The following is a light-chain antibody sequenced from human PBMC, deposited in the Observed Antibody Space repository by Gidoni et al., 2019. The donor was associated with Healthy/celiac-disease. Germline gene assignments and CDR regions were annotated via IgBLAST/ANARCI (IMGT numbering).Light chain of an antibody. V-gene: IGKV1-39*01. CDR2: AAS. CDR1: QSISSY. CDR3: QQSYSTLT. J-gene: IGKJ3*01. Sequence: DIQMTQSPSSLSASVGDRVTITCRASQSISSYLNWYQQKPGKAPKLLIYAASSLQSGVPSRFSVSGSGTDCTLTISSLQPEDFATYYCQQSYSTLTFGPXTKVDIK.